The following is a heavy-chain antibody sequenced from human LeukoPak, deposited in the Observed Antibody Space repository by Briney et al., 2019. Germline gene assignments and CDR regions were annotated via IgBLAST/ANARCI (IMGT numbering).Heavy chain of an antibody. CDR1: GFTFSDHY. V-gene: IGHV3-72*01. CDR3: TTAGHGYSSSWYWVDY. J-gene: IGHJ4*02. D-gene: IGHD6-13*01. CDR2: SGNKANSYTT. Sequence: TGGSLRLSCVASGFTFSDHYMDWVRQAPGKGLEWVGRSGNKANSYTTDYAASVKGRFTISRDDSKNSLYLQMDSLKTEDTAVYYCTTAGHGYSSSWYWVDYWGQGTLVTVSS.